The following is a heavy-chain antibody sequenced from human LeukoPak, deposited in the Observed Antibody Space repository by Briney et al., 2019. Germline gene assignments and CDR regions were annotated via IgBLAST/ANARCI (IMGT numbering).Heavy chain of an antibody. CDR1: GGSYSGYY. D-gene: IGHD4-17*01. Sequence: PSETLSLTCAVYGGSYSGYYWSWIRQPPGKGLEWIGEINHSGSTNYNPSLKSRVTISVDTSKNQFSLKLSSVTAADTAMYYCARVRGHYYYGMDVWGKGTTVTVSS. V-gene: IGHV4-34*01. CDR3: ARVRGHYYYGMDV. J-gene: IGHJ6*04. CDR2: INHSGST.